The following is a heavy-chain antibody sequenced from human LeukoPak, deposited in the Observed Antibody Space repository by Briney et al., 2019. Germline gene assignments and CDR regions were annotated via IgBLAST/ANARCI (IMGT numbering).Heavy chain of an antibody. V-gene: IGHV3-23*01. CDR3: ARGLFLSGYLDAFDI. CDR1: GFTFSSYG. CDR2: ISGSGGST. Sequence: PGGTLRLSCAASGFTFSSYGMSWVRQAPGKGLEWVSAISGSGGSTYYADSVKGRCTISRDGSKNTLYLQMNSLRVEDTAVYYCARGLFLSGYLDAFDIWGQGTVVTVSS. J-gene: IGHJ3*02. D-gene: IGHD3-22*01.